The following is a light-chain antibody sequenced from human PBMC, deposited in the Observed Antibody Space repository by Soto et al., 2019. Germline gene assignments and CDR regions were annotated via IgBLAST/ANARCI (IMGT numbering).Light chain of an antibody. V-gene: IGLV2-11*01. CDR3: CSYAGSYSRV. CDR1: SSDVGGYNY. J-gene: IGLJ3*02. Sequence: QSALTQPRSVSGSPGQSVTISCTGTSSDVGGYNYVSWYQQHPGEAPKLMIYDVGKRPSGVPDRFSGSKSGNTASLTISGLQAEDGAEYYCCSYAGSYSRVFGGGTKLTVL. CDR2: DVG.